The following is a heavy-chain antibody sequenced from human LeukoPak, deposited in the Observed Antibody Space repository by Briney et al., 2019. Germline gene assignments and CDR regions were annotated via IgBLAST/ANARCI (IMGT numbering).Heavy chain of an antibody. CDR3: ARSGTDTYYFDY. CDR2: INPSGGST. D-gene: IGHD3-3*01. J-gene: IGHJ4*02. V-gene: IGHV1-46*01. CDR1: GYTFTSYY. Sequence: ASVTVSFTASGYTFTSYYMHWVRQAPGQGLEWMGIINPSGGSTSYAQKFQGRVTMARDTSTSTVYMELSSLRSEDTAVYYCARSGTDTYYFDYWGQGTLVTVSS.